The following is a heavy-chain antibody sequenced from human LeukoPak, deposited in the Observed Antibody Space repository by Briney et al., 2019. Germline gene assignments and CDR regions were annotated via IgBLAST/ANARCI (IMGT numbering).Heavy chain of an antibody. V-gene: IGHV1-69*05. J-gene: IGHJ5*02. CDR3: ARTARIVVVPAARYNWFDP. CDR1: GGTFSCYA. Sequence: SVKVSCKASGGTFSCYAISWVRQAPGQGLEWMGGIIPIFGTANYAQKFQGRVTITTDESTSTAYMELSSLRSEDTAVYYCARTARIVVVPAARYNWFDPWGQGTLVTVSS. D-gene: IGHD2-2*01. CDR2: IIPIFGTA.